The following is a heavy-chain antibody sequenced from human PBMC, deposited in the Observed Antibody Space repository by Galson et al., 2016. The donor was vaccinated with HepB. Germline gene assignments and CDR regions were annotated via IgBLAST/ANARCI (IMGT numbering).Heavy chain of an antibody. D-gene: IGHD5-12*01. CDR2: IWFDGGNK. CDR1: GFTFSGSA. J-gene: IGHJ3*02. CDR3: ARDSGQYSVGAFDI. Sequence: SLRLSCAASGFTFSGSAMHWVRQAPGKGLEWVAVIWFDGGNKFSADSLKDRFTISRDNSQNTVFLQMDSLRVDDTAVYYCARDSGQYSVGAFDIWGQGTMVTVSS. V-gene: IGHV3-33*08.